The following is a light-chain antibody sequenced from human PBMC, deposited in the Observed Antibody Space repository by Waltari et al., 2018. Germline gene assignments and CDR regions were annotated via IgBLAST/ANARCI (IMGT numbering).Light chain of an antibody. Sequence: QTVVTQEPSLTVSPAGAVTLTCASIAGAVTSGNYPNWIQQKPGQVPRSLIHSTTNRHSWTPARFSGSLLGGKAALTLSGVQPEDEAEYYCLLYDGSDQVFGGGTKLTVL. V-gene: IGLV7-43*01. CDR2: STT. CDR1: AGAVTSGNY. CDR3: LLYDGSDQV. J-gene: IGLJ3*02.